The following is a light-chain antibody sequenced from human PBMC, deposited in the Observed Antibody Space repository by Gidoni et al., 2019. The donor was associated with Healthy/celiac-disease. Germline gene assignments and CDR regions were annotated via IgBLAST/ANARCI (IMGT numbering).Light chain of an antibody. CDR2: PLS. CDR1: QSLLYSDDGNTY. J-gene: IGKJ1*01. CDR3: MQRIEFPWT. Sequence: DIVMTQTPLSLPVTPGEPASIPSRSSQSLLYSDDGNTYLDWYLQKPGQSPQLLIYPLSYRASGVPDRFSGSGSGTDFTLKISRVEAEDVGVYYCMQRIEFPWTFGQGTKVEIK. V-gene: IGKV2-40*01.